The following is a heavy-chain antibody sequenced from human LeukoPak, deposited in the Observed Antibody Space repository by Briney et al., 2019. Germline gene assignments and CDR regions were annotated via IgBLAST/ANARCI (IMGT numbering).Heavy chain of an antibody. Sequence: GGSLRLSCAASGFTFSDYYMSWIRQAPGKGLEWVSTISSSSSYIYYADSVKGRFTISRDNAKNSLSLQMNSLRAEDTAVYYCARDKNYYDSSVIWGQGTMVTVSS. J-gene: IGHJ3*02. V-gene: IGHV3-11*06. CDR2: ISSSSSYI. D-gene: IGHD3-22*01. CDR1: GFTFSDYY. CDR3: ARDKNYYDSSVI.